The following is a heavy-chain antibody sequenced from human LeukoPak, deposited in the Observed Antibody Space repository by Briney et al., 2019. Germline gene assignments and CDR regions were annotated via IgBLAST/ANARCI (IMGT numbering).Heavy chain of an antibody. CDR2: INHSGST. Sequence: SETLSLTCAVYCGSFSGYYWSWIRQPPGKGLEWIGEINHSGSTNYNPSLKSRVTISVDTSKNQFSLKLSSVPAADTAVYYCARGWYGYNWFDPWGQGTLVTVSS. J-gene: IGHJ5*02. CDR3: ARGWYGYNWFDP. CDR1: CGSFSGYY. V-gene: IGHV4-34*01. D-gene: IGHD6-13*01.